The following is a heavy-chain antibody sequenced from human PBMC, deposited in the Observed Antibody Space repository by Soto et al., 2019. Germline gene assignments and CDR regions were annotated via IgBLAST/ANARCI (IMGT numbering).Heavy chain of an antibody. V-gene: IGHV1-3*01. CDR1: GYTFTSYA. D-gene: IGHD6-13*01. J-gene: IGHJ4*02. CDR3: ARVLFADRIAAAGILGY. Sequence: VASVKVSCKASGYTFTSYAMHWVRQAPGQRLEWMGWINAGNGNTKYSQKFQGRVTITRDTSASTAYMELSSLRSEDTAVYYCARVLFADRIAAAGILGYWGQGTLVTVSS. CDR2: INAGNGNT.